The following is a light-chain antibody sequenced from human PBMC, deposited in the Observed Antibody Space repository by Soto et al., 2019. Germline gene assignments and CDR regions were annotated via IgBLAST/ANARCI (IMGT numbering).Light chain of an antibody. Sequence: ERRMKQAPATLSVLGGETGTVCWKISQSVSNNLVWYQQKLGQAPRLLMYGSSIRATGIPARFSGSGPGTELTFAFLLLQSDDLAFSYRQQHSTWSAVTIRLGTRLEIK. J-gene: IGKJ5*01. V-gene: IGKV3D-15*03. CDR2: GSS. CDR3: QQHSTWSAVT. CDR1: QSVSNN.